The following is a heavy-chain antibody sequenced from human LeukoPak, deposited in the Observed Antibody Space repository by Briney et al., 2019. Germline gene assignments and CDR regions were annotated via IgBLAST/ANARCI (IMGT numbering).Heavy chain of an antibody. CDR1: GFTFSSYS. V-gene: IGHV3-48*04. D-gene: IGHD3-10*01. Sequence: GGSLRLSCAASGFTFSSYSMNWVRQAPGKGLEWVSYISSSSGSTIYYADSVEGRFTISRDNAKNSLYLQMNSLRAEDTAVYYCARVRRWFGDLDYWGQGTLVTVSS. CDR3: ARVRRWFGDLDY. CDR2: ISSSSGSTI. J-gene: IGHJ4*02.